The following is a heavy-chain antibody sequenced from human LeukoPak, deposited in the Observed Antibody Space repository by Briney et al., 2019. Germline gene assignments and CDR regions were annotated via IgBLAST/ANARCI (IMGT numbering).Heavy chain of an antibody. Sequence: PGGSLRLSCAASGFTFSSYTMSWVRQAPGKGLEWVSTITTSDGNTYYADSVKGRFTVSRDNSKNTLYLQMNSLRAEDTAVYYCAKEKQGGDYFDYWGQGTLVTVSS. CDR1: GFTFSSYT. CDR3: AKEKQGGDYFDY. V-gene: IGHV3-23*01. D-gene: IGHD1-26*01. CDR2: ITTSDGNT. J-gene: IGHJ4*02.